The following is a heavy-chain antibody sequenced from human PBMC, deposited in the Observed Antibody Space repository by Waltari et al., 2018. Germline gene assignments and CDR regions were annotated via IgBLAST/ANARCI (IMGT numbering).Heavy chain of an antibody. CDR1: GFPFRTYW. CDR3: GRGSNDWIGLDY. D-gene: IGHD3-9*01. CDR2: INPDGRET. Sequence: EVQLVESGGGLVQPGGSLRLSCAPSGFPFRTYWMHWVRQAPGKGLLCVSRINPDGRETNYADSVKGRFTISRDNAKNTLYLQMNSLRGEDTAVYYCGRGSNDWIGLDYWGQGALVTVSS. V-gene: IGHV3-74*01. J-gene: IGHJ4*02.